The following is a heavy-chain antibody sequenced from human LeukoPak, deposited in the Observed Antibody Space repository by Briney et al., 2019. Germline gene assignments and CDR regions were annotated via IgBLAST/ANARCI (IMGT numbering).Heavy chain of an antibody. CDR2: IHYSGST. J-gene: IGHJ4*02. Sequence: SETLSLTCTVSGGSISSSSYYWAWIRQPPGKGLEWIGSIHYSGSTYYNPPLQSRVTISIDTSKNQFSLKLSSVTAADTAVYYCASSRIYSGYDWLPRYWGQGTLVTVSS. CDR1: GGSISSSSYY. V-gene: IGHV4-39*07. CDR3: ASSRIYSGYDWLPRY. D-gene: IGHD5-12*01.